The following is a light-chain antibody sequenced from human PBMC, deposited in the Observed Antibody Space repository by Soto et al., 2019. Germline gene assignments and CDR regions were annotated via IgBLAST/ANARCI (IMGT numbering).Light chain of an antibody. Sequence: QSVLTQPASVSDSPGQSITISCTGTRSDVGGSNFVSWYQPHPGKPPKLIIYDVANRPSGVSNRFSGSKSGSTASLIISRLQTEDEAEYYCVSYTSSTTYVFGTGTQLTVL. CDR2: DVA. CDR1: RSDVGGSNF. J-gene: IGLJ1*01. V-gene: IGLV2-14*03. CDR3: VSYTSSTTYV.